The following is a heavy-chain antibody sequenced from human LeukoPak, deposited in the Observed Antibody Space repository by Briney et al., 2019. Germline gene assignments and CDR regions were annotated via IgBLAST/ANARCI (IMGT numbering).Heavy chain of an antibody. CDR1: GFTLSSYW. V-gene: IGHV3-7*01. Sequence: GGSLRLSCAASGFTLSSYWMTWVRRAPGKGLEWVANTKKDGSQTAYVDSVKGRFTISRDNVHNSLYLQMNSLRAEDTAVYYCARDPGYYDSSGYFDYWGQGTLVTVSS. J-gene: IGHJ4*02. D-gene: IGHD3-22*01. CDR3: ARDPGYYDSSGYFDY. CDR2: TKKDGSQT.